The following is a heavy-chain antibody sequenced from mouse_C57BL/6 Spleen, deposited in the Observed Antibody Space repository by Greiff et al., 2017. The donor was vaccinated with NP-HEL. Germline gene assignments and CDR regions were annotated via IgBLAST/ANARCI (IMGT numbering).Heavy chain of an antibody. CDR1: GYTFTSYW. V-gene: IGHV1-64*01. CDR3: ARSGTGYFDY. Sequence: VQLQQPGAELVKPGASVKLSCKASGYTFTSYWMHWVKQRPGQGLEWIGMIHPNSGSTNYNEKFKSRATLTVDKSSSTAYMQLSSLTSEDSAVYYCARSGTGYFDYWGQGTTLTVSS. J-gene: IGHJ2*01. CDR2: IHPNSGST. D-gene: IGHD3-1*01.